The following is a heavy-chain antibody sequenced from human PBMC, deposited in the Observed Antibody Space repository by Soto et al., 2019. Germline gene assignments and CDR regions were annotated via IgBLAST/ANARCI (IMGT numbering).Heavy chain of an antibody. D-gene: IGHD3-10*01. CDR3: AREAEYAFDI. Sequence: SETLSLTCTVSGGSISGYYWSWIRQPPGKGLEWIGYIYYSGSTNYNPSLKSRVTISVDTSKNQFSLKLSSVTAADTAVYYCAREAEYAFDIWGQGTMVTVSS. CDR2: IYYSGST. J-gene: IGHJ3*02. CDR1: GGSISGYY. V-gene: IGHV4-59*01.